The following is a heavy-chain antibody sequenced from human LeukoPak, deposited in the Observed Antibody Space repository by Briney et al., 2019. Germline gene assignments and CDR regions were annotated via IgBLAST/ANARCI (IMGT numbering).Heavy chain of an antibody. CDR2: IYYSRST. CDR3: ARDAGSGSLSQFDY. V-gene: IGHV4-59*01. CDR1: GGSISSCY. Sequence: SETLSLTCTVSGGSISSCYWSWIRQPPGKGLEWIGYIYYSRSTNYNPSLKSRVTISVDTSKNQFSLKLSSVTAADTAVYYCARDAGSGSLSQFDYWGQGTLVTVSS. D-gene: IGHD3-10*01. J-gene: IGHJ4*02.